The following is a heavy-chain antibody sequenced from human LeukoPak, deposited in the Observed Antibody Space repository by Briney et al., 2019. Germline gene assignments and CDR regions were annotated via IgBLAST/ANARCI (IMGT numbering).Heavy chain of an antibody. CDR3: ASNGYYSQDY. Sequence: SETLSLTCTVSGGSISSNNWWSWVRQPPGKELEWIGEIYHSGSTNYSPSLKSRVTISVDKSKNQFSLKLSSVTAADTAVYYCASNGYYSQDYWGQGTPVTVSS. D-gene: IGHD2-15*01. CDR1: GGSISSNNW. V-gene: IGHV4-4*02. J-gene: IGHJ4*02. CDR2: IYHSGST.